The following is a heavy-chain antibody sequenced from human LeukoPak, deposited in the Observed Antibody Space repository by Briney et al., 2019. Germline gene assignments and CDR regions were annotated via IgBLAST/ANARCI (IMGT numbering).Heavy chain of an antibody. J-gene: IGHJ6*02. CDR2: INSDGSST. V-gene: IGHV3-74*01. CDR1: GFTFSNYW. CDR3: RKDYYGMDV. Sequence: GGSLRLSCAASGFTFSNYWMHWVRQVPGKGLVWVSRINSDGSSTSYADSVKGRFTISRDNAKNTLYLQMNSLRAEDTAVYYCRKDYYGMDVWGQGTTVTVSS. D-gene: IGHD1-14*01.